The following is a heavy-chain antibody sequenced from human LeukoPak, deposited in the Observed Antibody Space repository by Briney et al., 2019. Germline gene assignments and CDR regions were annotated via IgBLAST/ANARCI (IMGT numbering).Heavy chain of an antibody. D-gene: IGHD3-22*01. J-gene: IGHJ3*02. CDR1: GGSISSGAYY. CDR2: IYYSGST. CDR3: ARSGYKYGDAFEI. V-gene: IGHV4-31*03. Sequence: SQTLSLTCTVSGGSISSGAYYWSWIRQHPGKGLEWIGYIYYSGSTYYNQSLKSRVTMSVDTSKNQFSLNLSSVTAADTAVYYCARSGYKYGDAFEIWGQGTMVTVSS.